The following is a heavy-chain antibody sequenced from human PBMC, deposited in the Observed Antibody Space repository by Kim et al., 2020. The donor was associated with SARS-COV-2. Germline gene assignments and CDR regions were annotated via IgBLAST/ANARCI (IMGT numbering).Heavy chain of an antibody. CDR1: GGSFSGYY. D-gene: IGHD3-9*01. CDR3: ARVKLRYFDWLPSRLFDY. V-gene: IGHV4-34*01. Sequence: SETLSLTCAVYGGSFSGYYWSWIRQPPGKGLEWIGEINHSGSTNYNPSLKSRVTISVDTSKNQFSLKLSSVTAADTAVYYCARVKLRYFDWLPSRLFDYWGQGTLVTVSS. CDR2: INHSGST. J-gene: IGHJ4*02.